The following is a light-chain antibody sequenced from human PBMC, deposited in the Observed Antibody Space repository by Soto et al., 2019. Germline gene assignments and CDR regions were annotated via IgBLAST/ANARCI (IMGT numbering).Light chain of an antibody. CDR2: AAS. CDR3: QRRYSTLGA. J-gene: IGKJ3*01. V-gene: IGKV1-39*01. CDR1: QSISSY. Sequence: DIQMTQSPSSLSASVGDRVTITCRASQSISSYLNWYQQKPGKAPKLLIYAASSLQSGVPSRFSGSGSGTDFTLTISSRQPEDFATYYCQRRYSTLGAFGHGTKVDIK.